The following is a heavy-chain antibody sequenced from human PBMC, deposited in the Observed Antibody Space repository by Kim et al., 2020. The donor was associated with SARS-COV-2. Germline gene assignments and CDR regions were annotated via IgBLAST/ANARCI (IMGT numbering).Heavy chain of an antibody. D-gene: IGHD3-10*01. CDR3: ARDLGGSGDH. J-gene: IGHJ4*02. V-gene: IGHV3-53*01. Sequence: TAYYAHSGKGRFTNSRDNSKNTLYLQMSGLGAEETAVYYGARDLGGSGDHWGQGTLVTVSS. CDR2: TA.